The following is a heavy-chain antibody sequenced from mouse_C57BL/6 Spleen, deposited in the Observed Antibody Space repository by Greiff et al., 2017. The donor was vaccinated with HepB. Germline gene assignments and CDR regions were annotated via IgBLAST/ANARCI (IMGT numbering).Heavy chain of an antibody. J-gene: IGHJ3*01. V-gene: IGHV1-55*01. CDR2: IYPGSGST. D-gene: IGHD2-4*01. CDR1: GYTFTSYW. CDR3: AREGDYDRGFAY. Sequence: QVQLQQPGAELVKPGASVKMSCKASGYTFTSYWITWVKQRPGQGLEWIGDIYPGSGSTNYNEKFKSKATLTVDTSSSTAYMQLSSLTSEDSAVYYCAREGDYDRGFAYWGQGTLVTVSA.